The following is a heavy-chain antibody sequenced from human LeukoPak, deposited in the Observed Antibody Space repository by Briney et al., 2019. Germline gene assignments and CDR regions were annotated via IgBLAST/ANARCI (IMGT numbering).Heavy chain of an antibody. J-gene: IGHJ6*02. CDR2: INPNSGGT. CDR3: ARGDSGSYYAYFPSPYYGMDV. V-gene: IGHV1-2*02. Sequence: ASVKVSCKASGYTFTGYYMHWVRQAPGQGLEWMGWINPNSGGTNYAQKFQGRVTMTRDTSISTAYMELSRLRSDDTAVYYCARGDSGSYYAYFPSPYYGMDVWGQGTTVTVSS. CDR1: GYTFTGYY. D-gene: IGHD1-26*01.